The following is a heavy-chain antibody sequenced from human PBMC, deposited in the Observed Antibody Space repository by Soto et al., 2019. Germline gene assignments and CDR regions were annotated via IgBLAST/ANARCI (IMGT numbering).Heavy chain of an antibody. J-gene: IGHJ5*02. CDR3: ARSITMVRGVLQKNWCDP. Sequence: QLQLQESGSGLVKPSQTLSLTCAVSGGSISSGGYSWSWIRQPPGKGLEWIGYIYHSGSTYYNPSLKSRVTISVDRSKNQFSLKLGSVTAADTAVYDWARSITMVRGVLQKNWCDPWGQGTLVTVSS. CDR1: GGSISSGGYS. CDR2: IYHSGST. V-gene: IGHV4-30-2*01. D-gene: IGHD3-10*01.